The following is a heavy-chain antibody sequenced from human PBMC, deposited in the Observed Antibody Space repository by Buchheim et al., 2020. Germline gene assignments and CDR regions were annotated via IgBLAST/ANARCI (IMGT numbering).Heavy chain of an antibody. D-gene: IGHD4-17*01. J-gene: IGHJ4*02. CDR3: AREPVTTEDLDY. V-gene: IGHV3-30*04. Sequence: QVQLVESGGGVVQPGRSLRLSCAASGFTFSSYAMHWVRQAPGKGLEWVAVISYDGSNKYYADSVKGRFTISRDNSKNTLYLQMNSLRAEDTAVYYCAREPVTTEDLDYWGQGTL. CDR2: ISYDGSNK. CDR1: GFTFSSYA.